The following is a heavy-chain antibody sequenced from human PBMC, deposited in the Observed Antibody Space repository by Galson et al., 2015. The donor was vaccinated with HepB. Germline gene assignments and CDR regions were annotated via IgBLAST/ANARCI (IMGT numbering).Heavy chain of an antibody. D-gene: IGHD3-10*02. CDR3: SRGHLFGVI. CDR1: GFTFGDYS. Sequence: SLRLSCAGSGFTFGDYSLNWFRQAPGKGLEWVGFIRNKAYGETTQYAASVKGRLTISRDDSKSIAYLQMDSLKTEDTAVYFCSRGHLFGVIWGQGTLVTVSS. CDR2: IRNKAYGETT. V-gene: IGHV3-49*03. J-gene: IGHJ4*02.